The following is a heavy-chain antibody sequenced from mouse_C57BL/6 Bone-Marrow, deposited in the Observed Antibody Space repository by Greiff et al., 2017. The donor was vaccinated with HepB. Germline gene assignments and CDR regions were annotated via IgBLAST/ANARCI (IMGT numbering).Heavy chain of an antibody. CDR1: GYTLPDYY. V-gene: IGHV1-19*01. D-gene: IGHD2-4*01. CDR3: ARRSDYDLFAY. Sequence: EVQLQQSGPVLVKPGASVKMSCKVSGYTLPDYYMNWVKQSQGKSLEWIGVINPYNGGTSYNQKFKGKATLTVDKSSSTAYMELNSLTSEDSAVYYCARRSDYDLFAYWGQGTLVTVSA. CDR2: INPYNGGT. J-gene: IGHJ3*01.